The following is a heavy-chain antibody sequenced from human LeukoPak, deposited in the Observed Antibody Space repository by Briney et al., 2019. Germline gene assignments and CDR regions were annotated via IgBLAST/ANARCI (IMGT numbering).Heavy chain of an antibody. CDR1: GFTFGDYA. D-gene: IGHD3-9*01. Sequence: QSGGSLRLSCTASGFTFGDYAMSWFRQAPGKGLEWVGFIRSKAYGGTTEYAASVKGRFTISRDDSKSIAYLQMNSLKTEDTAVYYCTRQGNYDILTGEDYWGRGTLVTVSS. J-gene: IGHJ4*02. CDR3: TRQGNYDILTGEDY. CDR2: IRSKAYGGTT. V-gene: IGHV3-49*03.